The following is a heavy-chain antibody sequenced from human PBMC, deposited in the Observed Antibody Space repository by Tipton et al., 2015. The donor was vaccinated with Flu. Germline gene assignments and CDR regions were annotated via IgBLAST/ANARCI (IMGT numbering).Heavy chain of an antibody. Sequence: SLRLSCAASGFTFSSYSMNWVRQAPGKGLEWVSSISSSSSYIYYADSVKGRFTISRDNAKNSLYLQMNSLRAEDTAVYYCAREMWAYYGSGSSGNWFDPWGQGTLVTVSS. D-gene: IGHD3-10*01. V-gene: IGHV3-21*01. CDR1: GFTFSSYS. J-gene: IGHJ5*02. CDR3: AREMWAYYGSGSSGNWFDP. CDR2: ISSSSSYI.